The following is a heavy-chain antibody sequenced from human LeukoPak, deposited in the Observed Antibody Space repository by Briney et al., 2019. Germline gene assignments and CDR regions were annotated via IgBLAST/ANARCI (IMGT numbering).Heavy chain of an antibody. J-gene: IGHJ4*02. CDR1: GSPFTGYY. D-gene: IGHD6-19*01. Sequence: ASVKVSCKASGSPFTGYYLHWVRQAPGQGLEWMGRINPNSGGTNYAQKFQGRVTMTRDTSISTAYMELSRLRSDDTAVYYCASSPRRRGWYAGWGAFDYWGQGTLVTVSS. V-gene: IGHV1-2*02. CDR3: ASSPRRRGWYAGWGAFDY. CDR2: INPNSGGT.